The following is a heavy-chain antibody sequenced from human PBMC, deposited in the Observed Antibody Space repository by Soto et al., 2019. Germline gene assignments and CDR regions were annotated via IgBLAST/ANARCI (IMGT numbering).Heavy chain of an antibody. V-gene: IGHV2-5*02. CDR3: AHSRCGGDCLQSYSSHYYYGMDV. D-gene: IGHD2-21*02. Sequence: QITLKESGPTLVRPTQTLTLTCTFSGFSLSTSGVGVGWIRQPPGKALEWLALIYWDDDKRYSPSLKSRLTITKDTSKHQVLLTMTNMDPVDTATYYCAHSRCGGDCLQSYSSHYYYGMDVWGQGTTVTVSS. CDR1: GFSLSTSGVG. J-gene: IGHJ6*02. CDR2: IYWDDDK.